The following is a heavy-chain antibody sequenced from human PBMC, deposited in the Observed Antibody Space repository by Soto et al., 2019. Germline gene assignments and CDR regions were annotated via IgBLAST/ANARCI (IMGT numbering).Heavy chain of an antibody. CDR3: ARDQLILPAHDFFYGSDV. D-gene: IGHD2-21*02. V-gene: IGHV3-7*03. J-gene: IGHJ6*02. Sequence: VVSLRLSCEVSGGTLSVYSMTWVRQAPGKGLEWVAKIPQEGSDGHYVDSVKGRFTISRDNAKNSVYLQMNSLRAEDTAVYYCARDQLILPAHDFFYGSDVWGQGAKVTVSS. CDR1: GGTLSVYS. CDR2: IPQEGSDG.